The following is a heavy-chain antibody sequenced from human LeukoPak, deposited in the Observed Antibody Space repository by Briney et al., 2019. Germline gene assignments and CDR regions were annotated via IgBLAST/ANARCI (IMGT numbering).Heavy chain of an antibody. CDR3: ARVSRDGYNFDY. D-gene: IGHD5-24*01. J-gene: IGHJ4*02. CDR1: GGSIRSYY. CDR2: IYYSGST. Sequence: KPSETLSLTRTVSGGSIRSYYWRWIRQPPGKRLEWIGYIYYSGSTNYNPSLKSRVTISVDTSKNQFSLKLSSVTAADTAVYYCARVSRDGYNFDYWGQGTLFTVSS. V-gene: IGHV4-59*01.